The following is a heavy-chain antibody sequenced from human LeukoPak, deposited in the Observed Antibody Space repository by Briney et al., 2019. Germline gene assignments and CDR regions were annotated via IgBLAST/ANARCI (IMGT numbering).Heavy chain of an antibody. D-gene: IGHD4-17*01. V-gene: IGHV3-30*18. J-gene: IGHJ6*03. CDR1: GFTFSSYG. Sequence: PGRSLRLSCAASGFTFSSYGMHWVRQAPGKGLEWVAVISYDGSNKYYADSVKGRFTISRDNSKNTLYLQMNSLRAEDTAVYYCAKTGKTYDYGPNKPEGEQYYYMDVWGKGTTVTVSS. CDR3: AKTGKTYDYGPNKPEGEQYYYMDV. CDR2: ISYDGSNK.